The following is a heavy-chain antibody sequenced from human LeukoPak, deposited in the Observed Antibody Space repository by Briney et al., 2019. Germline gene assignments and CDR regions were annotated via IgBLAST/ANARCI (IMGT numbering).Heavy chain of an antibody. CDR2: ISYDGSNK. Sequence: PGGSLRLSCAASGFTFSSYAMHWVRQAPGKGLEWVAVISYDGSNKYYADSVKGRFTISRDNAKNSLYLQMNSLRAEDTAVYYCAREASTYGSGWSLDAFDIWGQGTMVTVSS. V-gene: IGHV3-30-3*01. D-gene: IGHD6-19*01. J-gene: IGHJ3*02. CDR3: AREASTYGSGWSLDAFDI. CDR1: GFTFSSYA.